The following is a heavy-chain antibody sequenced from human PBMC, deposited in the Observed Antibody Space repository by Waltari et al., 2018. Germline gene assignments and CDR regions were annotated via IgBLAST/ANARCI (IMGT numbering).Heavy chain of an antibody. V-gene: IGHV2-5*02. CDR2: VYWDDNK. J-gene: IGHJ4*02. Sequence: QITLKESGPTLVKPTQTLTLTCALSGFSFSTSGVGVGWIRQPPGKALEWLAFVYWDDNKRYSPSLKGRLTITKDTSEDQVVLTMTNMDPVDTATYFCAHRPSHYDIFSGYYNYFDYWGQGILVTVSS. CDR1: GFSFSTSGVG. D-gene: IGHD3-9*01. CDR3: AHRPSHYDIFSGYYNYFDY.